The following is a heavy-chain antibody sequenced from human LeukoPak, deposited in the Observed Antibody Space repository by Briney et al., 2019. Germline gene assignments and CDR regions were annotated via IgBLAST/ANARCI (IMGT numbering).Heavy chain of an antibody. Sequence: PSETLSLTCIVSGGSLSSSSYYWGWIRQPPGKGLGWIGSIYYSGSTYYNPSLKSRVTISVDTSKNQFSLKLSSVTAADTAVYYCARDRGSVVPTGAFDIWGQGTMVTVSS. CDR2: IYYSGST. D-gene: IGHD3-22*01. CDR1: GGSLSSSSYY. V-gene: IGHV4-39*02. CDR3: ARDRGSVVPTGAFDI. J-gene: IGHJ3*02.